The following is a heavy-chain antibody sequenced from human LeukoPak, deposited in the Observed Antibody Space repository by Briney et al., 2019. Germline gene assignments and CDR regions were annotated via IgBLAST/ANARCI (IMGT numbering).Heavy chain of an antibody. CDR2: IKLDGSEE. Sequence: SGGSLRLSCAASGFTFSSYWMSWVRQAPGKGLEWVAKIKLDGSEEYYVDSVKGRFTISRDNAKNSVYLQMNSLRAEDTAVYYCARDCCTGGRNTFDPWGQGTLVTASS. CDR1: GFTFSSYW. V-gene: IGHV3-7*01. CDR3: ARDCCTGGRNTFDP. D-gene: IGHD2-8*02. J-gene: IGHJ5*02.